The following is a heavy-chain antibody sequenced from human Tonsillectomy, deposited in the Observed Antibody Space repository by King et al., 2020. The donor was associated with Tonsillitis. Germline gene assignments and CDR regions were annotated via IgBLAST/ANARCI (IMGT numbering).Heavy chain of an antibody. D-gene: IGHD3-22*01. CDR3: ACLAGTYYYYSSGYPFDY. CDR1: GGTFSSYA. V-gene: IGHV1-69*09. J-gene: IGHJ4*02. Sequence: QLVQSGAEVKKPGSSVKVSCKASGGTFSSYAISWVRQAPGQGLEWMGRIIPILGIANYAQKFQGRVTITADKSTSTAYMELSSLRSEDTAVYYCACLAGTYYYYSSGYPFDYWGQGTLVTVSS. CDR2: IIPILGIA.